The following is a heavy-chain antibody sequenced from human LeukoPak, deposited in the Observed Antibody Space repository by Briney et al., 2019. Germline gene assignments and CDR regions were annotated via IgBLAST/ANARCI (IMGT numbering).Heavy chain of an antibody. J-gene: IGHJ4*02. CDR1: GGTFSSHA. D-gene: IGHD2-15*01. Sequence: SVKVSCKASGGTFSSHAISWVRQAPGQGLEWMGGIIPIFGTANYAQKFQGRVTITTDESTSTAYMELSSLRSEDTAVYYCAREAPVAALGYWGQGTLVTVSS. CDR2: IIPIFGTA. V-gene: IGHV1-69*05. CDR3: AREAPVAALGY.